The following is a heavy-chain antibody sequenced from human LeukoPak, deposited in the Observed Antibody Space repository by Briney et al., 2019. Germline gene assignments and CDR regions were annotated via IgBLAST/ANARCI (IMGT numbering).Heavy chain of an antibody. D-gene: IGHD3-22*01. CDR1: GYTFTSYY. CDR2: INPSGGNT. V-gene: IGHV1-46*01. Sequence: ASVKLSCKASGYTFTSYYMHWVRQAPGQGLEWMGIINPSGGNTRYAQKFQGRVTMTRDTSTSTVYMEVSSLRSEDTAVYYCARLDSSATKDWYFDLWGRGTLVTVSS. J-gene: IGHJ2*01. CDR3: ARLDSSATKDWYFDL.